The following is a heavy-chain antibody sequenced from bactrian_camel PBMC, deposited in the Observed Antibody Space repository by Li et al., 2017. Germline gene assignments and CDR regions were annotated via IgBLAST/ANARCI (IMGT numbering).Heavy chain of an antibody. CDR1: GGTEDGFY. V-gene: IGHV3S1*01. CDR2: IYTGTDRT. Sequence: HVQLVESGGGSVQAGGSVRLSCVTSGGTEDGFYVAWIRQAPGKGREGVASIYTGTDRTYYADSVKGRFTISKDNVKNILYLQMDNLKPEDTAMHYCAANFDPYCSGPYLARRANFLGQGTQVTVS. D-gene: IGHD2*01. J-gene: IGHJ4*01.